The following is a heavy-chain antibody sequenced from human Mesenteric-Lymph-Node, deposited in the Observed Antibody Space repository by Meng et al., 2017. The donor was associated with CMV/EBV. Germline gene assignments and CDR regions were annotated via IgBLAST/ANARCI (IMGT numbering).Heavy chain of an antibody. D-gene: IGHD6-13*01. CDR2: ISYDGSNK. Sequence: GESLKISCAASGFTFSSYAMHWVRQAPGKGLEWVAVISYDGSNKYYADSVKGRFTISRDNSKNTLYLQMNSLRAEDTAVYYCAGAAKAAAGTGYFQHWGQGTLVTVSS. V-gene: IGHV3-30*04. CDR3: AGAAKAAAGTGYFQH. CDR1: GFTFSSYA. J-gene: IGHJ1*01.